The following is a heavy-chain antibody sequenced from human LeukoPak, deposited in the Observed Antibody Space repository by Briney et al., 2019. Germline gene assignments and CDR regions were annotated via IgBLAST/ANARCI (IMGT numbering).Heavy chain of an antibody. J-gene: IGHJ1*01. CDR3: AKDAQRGFDYSNSLQN. Sequence: GGSLRLSCAASGFTFSHYGMLWVRQTPGAGLEWVAVIWSDGSDKYYAKSVKGRFTISRDNSKNSLFLQMNSLRAEDTAVYYCAKDAQRGFDYSNSLQNWGQGILVTVSS. V-gene: IGHV3-33*06. CDR2: IWSDGSDK. CDR1: GFTFSHYG. D-gene: IGHD4-11*01.